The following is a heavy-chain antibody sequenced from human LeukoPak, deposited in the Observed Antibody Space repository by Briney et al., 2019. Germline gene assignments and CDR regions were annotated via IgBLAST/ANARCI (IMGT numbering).Heavy chain of an antibody. Sequence: NTSETLSLTCTVSGGSISSSSYYWGWICQPPGKGLEWIGSIYYSGSTYYNPSLKSRVTISVDTSKNQFSLKLSSVTAADTAVYYCARTYGDYVPFDYWGQGTLVTVSS. CDR1: GGSISSSSYY. J-gene: IGHJ4*02. D-gene: IGHD4-17*01. V-gene: IGHV4-39*01. CDR2: IYYSGST. CDR3: ARTYGDYVPFDY.